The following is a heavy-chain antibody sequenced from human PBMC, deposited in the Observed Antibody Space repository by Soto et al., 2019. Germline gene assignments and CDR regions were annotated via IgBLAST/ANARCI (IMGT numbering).Heavy chain of an antibody. J-gene: IGHJ3*02. CDR1: GFTFSIYA. D-gene: IGHD6-13*01. CDR2: ISFDGSQR. V-gene: IGHV3-30*04. Sequence: QVQLVESGGGVVQPGGSLRLSCAASGFTFSIYAMHWVRQAPGKGLEWVAVISFDGSQRYFAESVKGRFTISRDNSKNLLFLQMDSLRAEDTAVYYFSSIAHFRPVIQATAAAGNRDATFDIWGQGTLVTVSS. CDR3: SSIAHFRPVIQATAAAGNRDATFDI.